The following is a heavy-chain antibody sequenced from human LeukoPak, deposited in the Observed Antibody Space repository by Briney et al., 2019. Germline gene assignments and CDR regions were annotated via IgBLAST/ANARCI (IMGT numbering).Heavy chain of an antibody. CDR1: GFTFTSSA. J-gene: IGHJ4*02. CDR3: ATGGLVVGATFFDY. Sequence: SVKVSCKASGFTFTSSAMQWVRQARGQRLEWIGWIVVGSGNTNYAQKFQGRVTMTEDTSTDTAYMELSSLRSEDTAVYYCATGGLVVGATFFDYWGQGTLVTVSS. D-gene: IGHD1-26*01. V-gene: IGHV1-58*02. CDR2: IVVGSGNT.